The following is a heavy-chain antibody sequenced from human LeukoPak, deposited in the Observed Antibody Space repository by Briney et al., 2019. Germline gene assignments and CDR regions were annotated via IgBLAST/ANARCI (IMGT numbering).Heavy chain of an antibody. V-gene: IGHV1-46*01. J-gene: IGHJ4*02. CDR2: ISPSGGST. CDR3: AREGLFTMVRRGTLDN. CDR1: GYTFTSYY. Sequence: ASVKVSCKASGYTFTSYYMHWVRQAPGQGLEWMGIISPSGGSTSYAKKFQGRVTLTADESTSTAYMELSSLRSEDTAVYYCAREGLFTMVRRGTLDNWGQGTLVTVSS. D-gene: IGHD3-10*01.